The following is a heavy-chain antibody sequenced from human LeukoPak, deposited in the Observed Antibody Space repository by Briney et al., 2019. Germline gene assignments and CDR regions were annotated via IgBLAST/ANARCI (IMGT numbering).Heavy chain of an antibody. D-gene: IGHD3-16*01. V-gene: IGHV4-34*01. CDR3: ARGPSPSYGAWFGP. CDR1: GGSLSTYD. J-gene: IGHJ5*02. CDR2: IVHGGDT. Sequence: SETLSLTCAVFGGSLSTYDWSWIRQAPGKGLEWIGKIVHGGDTNYNPSLNGRVTISVDTFRNQVSLKLTSVTAADTAVYYCARGPSPSYGAWFGPWGQGTLVTVSS.